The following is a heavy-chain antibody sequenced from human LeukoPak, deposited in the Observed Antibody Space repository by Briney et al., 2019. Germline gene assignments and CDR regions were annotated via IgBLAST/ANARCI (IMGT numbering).Heavy chain of an antibody. CDR2: ISSSGSTI. CDR3: ASPIMINNYYYYMDV. CDR1: GFTFSDYY. J-gene: IGHJ6*03. V-gene: IGHV3-11*01. D-gene: IGHD3-16*01. Sequence: PGGSLRLSCAASGFTFSDYYISWIRQAPGKGLEWVSYISSSGSTIYYADSVKGRFTISRDNAKNSLYLQMNSLRAEDTAVYYCASPIMINNYYYYMDVWGKGTTVTVSS.